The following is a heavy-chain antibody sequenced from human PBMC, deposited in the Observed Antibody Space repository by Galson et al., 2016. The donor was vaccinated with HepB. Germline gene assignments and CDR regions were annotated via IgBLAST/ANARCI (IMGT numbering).Heavy chain of an antibody. CDR1: GFTFSNYW. J-gene: IGHJ3*01. Sequence: SLRLSCAASGFTFSNYWMSWVRQAPGKGLECVANLKQDGSDKYYVDSVKGRFTISRDNAKNSLYLQMNSLRAEDTAVYYCARGPPAGCGSGTYYLGAFDLWGQGTMVTVSS. CDR2: LKQDGSDK. D-gene: IGHD1-26*01. CDR3: ARGPPAGCGSGTYYLGAFDL. V-gene: IGHV3-7*01.